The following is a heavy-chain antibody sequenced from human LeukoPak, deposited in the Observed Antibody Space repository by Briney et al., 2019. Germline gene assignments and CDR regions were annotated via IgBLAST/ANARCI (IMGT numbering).Heavy chain of an antibody. D-gene: IGHD6-19*01. V-gene: IGHV1-18*04. J-gene: IGHJ4*02. CDR3: ARDEVSGGWYNH. CDR2: INADSGNT. CDR1: GYTFTSRG. Sequence: GASVKVSCEASGYTFTSRGFSWVRQAPGQVLEWMGWINADSGNTNYAQKFQGRVTLTTDTSTNTAYMELRSLRSDDTAVYYCARDEVSGGWYNHWGQGTLVTVSS.